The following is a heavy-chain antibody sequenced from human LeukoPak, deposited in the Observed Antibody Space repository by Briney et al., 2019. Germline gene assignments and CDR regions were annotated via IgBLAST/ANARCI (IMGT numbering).Heavy chain of an antibody. CDR2: ISAYNGNT. Sequence: GASVKVSCKASGYTFTSYGISWVRQAPGQGLEWMGWISAYNGNTNYAQKLQGRVTMTTDTSTSTAYMELRSLRSDNTAVYYCARDHGGIAARPARSWDYYYYYMDVWGKGTTVTVSS. V-gene: IGHV1-18*01. CDR3: ARDHGGIAARPARSWDYYYYYMDV. J-gene: IGHJ6*03. CDR1: GYTFTSYG. D-gene: IGHD6-6*01.